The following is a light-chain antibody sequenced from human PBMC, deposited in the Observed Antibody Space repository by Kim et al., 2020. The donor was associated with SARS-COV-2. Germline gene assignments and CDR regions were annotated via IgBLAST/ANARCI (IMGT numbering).Light chain of an antibody. CDR3: QAWDSSTGV. Sequence: SVSPGQTASITCSGDNLGDKYACWYQQKPGQSPVLVIYQDSKRPSGIPERFSGSTSGNTATLTISGTQAMDEADYYCQAWDSSTGVFGGGTQLTVL. CDR2: QDS. CDR1: NLGDKY. J-gene: IGLJ3*02. V-gene: IGLV3-1*01.